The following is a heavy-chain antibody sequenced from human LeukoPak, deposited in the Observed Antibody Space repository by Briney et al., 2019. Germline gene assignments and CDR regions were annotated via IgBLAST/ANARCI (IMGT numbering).Heavy chain of an antibody. J-gene: IGHJ6*02. CDR1: GFTFSSYA. Sequence: GGSLRLSCAASGFTFSSYAMHWVRQAPGKGLAWVAVTSYNGNNKYYADSVKGRFTSSRDNSKNTLYLEMNSLRAEDTAVYYCARDRSLYSYYGMDVWGQGTTVTVSS. CDR2: TSYNGNNK. CDR3: ARDRSLYSYYGMDV. D-gene: IGHD3-10*01. V-gene: IGHV3-30-3*01.